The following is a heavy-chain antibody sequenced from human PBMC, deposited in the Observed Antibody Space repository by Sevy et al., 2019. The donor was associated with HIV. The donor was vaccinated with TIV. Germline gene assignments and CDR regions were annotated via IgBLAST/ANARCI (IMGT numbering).Heavy chain of an antibody. D-gene: IGHD4-17*01. V-gene: IGHV3-30*04. J-gene: IGHJ4*02. CDR1: GFVFSDFA. CDR2: ASCDGTKK. Sequence: GGSLRLSCAASGFVFSDFAMHWVRQAPGKGLEWVAAASCDGTKKYYSDSVEGRFTISRDNSKNTLFLQMNSLRPEDTAVFYCARQNGDYEFAFDYWGQGTLVTVSS. CDR3: ARQNGDYEFAFDY.